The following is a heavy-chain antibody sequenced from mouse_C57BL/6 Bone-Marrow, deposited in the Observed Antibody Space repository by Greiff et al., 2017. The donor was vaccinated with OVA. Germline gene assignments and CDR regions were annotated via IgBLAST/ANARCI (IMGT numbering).Heavy chain of an antibody. CDR1: GYTFTSYW. V-gene: IGHV1-74*01. Sequence: VQLQQPGAELVKPGASVKVSCKASGYTFTSYWMHWVKQRPGQGLEWIGRIHPSDSDPNYNQKFKGKANLTVDKSYSTAYMQLSSLTSEDSAVYYWAIAFITTVNYFDYGGQGTTLTVSS. J-gene: IGHJ2*01. CDR2: IHPSDSDP. D-gene: IGHD1-1*01. CDR3: AIAFITTVNYFDY.